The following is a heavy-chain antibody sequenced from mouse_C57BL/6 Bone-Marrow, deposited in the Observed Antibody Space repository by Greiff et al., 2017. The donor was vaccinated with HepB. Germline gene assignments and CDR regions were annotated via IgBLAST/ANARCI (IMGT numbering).Heavy chain of an antibody. J-gene: IGHJ3*01. CDR1: GYAFSSSW. CDR3: ARSRGIYYGNYGAY. D-gene: IGHD2-1*01. Sequence: VKLQESGPELVKPGASVKISCKASGYAFSSSWMNWVKQRPGKGLEWIGRIYPGDGDTNYNGKFKGKATLTADKSSSTAYMQLCSLTSEDSAVYFCARSRGIYYGNYGAYWGQGTLVTVSA. CDR2: IYPGDGDT. V-gene: IGHV1-82*01.